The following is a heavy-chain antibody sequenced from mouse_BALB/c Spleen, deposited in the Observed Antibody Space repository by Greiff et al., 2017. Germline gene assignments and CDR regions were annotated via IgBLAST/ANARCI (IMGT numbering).Heavy chain of an antibody. J-gene: IGHJ3*01. CDR3: ARTLAY. CDR1: GFTFSSFG. Sequence: EVKLQESGGGLVQPGGSRKLSCAASGFTFSSFGMHWVRQAPEKGLEWVAYISSGSSTIYYADTVKGRFTISRDNPKNTLFLQMTSLRSEDTAMYYCARTLAYWGQGTLVTVSA. V-gene: IGHV5-17*02. CDR2: ISSGSSTI.